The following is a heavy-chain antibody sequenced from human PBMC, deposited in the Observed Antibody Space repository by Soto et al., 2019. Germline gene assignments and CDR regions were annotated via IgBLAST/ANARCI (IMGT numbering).Heavy chain of an antibody. J-gene: IGHJ6*02. D-gene: IGHD6-6*01. CDR1: RYTFTGCY. CDR3: ARDLGIAARPNGIGYYYGMDV. V-gene: IGHV1-2*04. Sequence: ASVKASCKASRYTFTGCYIRWVRQSPGQGLEWMGWINPNSGDTNYAQKFQGWFTMTRDTSISTAYMELSRLRSDDTAVYYCARDLGIAARPNGIGYYYGMDVWGQGTTVTVSS. CDR2: INPNSGDT.